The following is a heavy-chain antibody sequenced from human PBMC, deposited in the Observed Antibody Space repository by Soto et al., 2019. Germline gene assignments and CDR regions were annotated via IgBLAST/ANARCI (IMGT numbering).Heavy chain of an antibody. V-gene: IGHV3-15*01. CDR3: NTGRLLRLGEFLEYYGMEV. D-gene: IGHD3-10*01. CDR2: IKSKTDGGTT. CDR1: GFTFSNAG. J-gene: IGHJ6*02. Sequence: GGSLRLSCAACGFTFSNAGISWVRQAPWKGLEWVGRIKSKTDGGTTDYAAPAKGRFTISRDDSKNTLYLQMNSLKTEDTAVYYCNTGRLLRLGEFLEYYGMEVGGQGTAVTVS.